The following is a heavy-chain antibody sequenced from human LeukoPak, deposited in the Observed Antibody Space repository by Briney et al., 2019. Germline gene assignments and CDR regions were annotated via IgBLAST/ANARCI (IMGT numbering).Heavy chain of an antibody. J-gene: IGHJ6*02. CDR3: ARDSGSSRWYYGMDV. D-gene: IGHD6-13*01. CDR2: IDYSGST. CDR1: GGSITSGTYY. V-gene: IGHV4-31*03. Sequence: TLSLTCTVSGGSITSGTYYWSWIRQHPGKGLEWIGYIDYSGSTNYNPSLKSRVTISVDTSKNQFSLKLSSVTAADTAVYHCARDSGSSRWYYGMDVWGQGTTVTVS.